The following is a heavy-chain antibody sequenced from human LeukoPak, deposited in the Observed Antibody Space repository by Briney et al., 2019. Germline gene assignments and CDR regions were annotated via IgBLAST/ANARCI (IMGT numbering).Heavy chain of an antibody. D-gene: IGHD3-9*01. Sequence: GGSLRLSCAASGVTFSNYAMSWGRQAPGKGMEWVSAITGSGGNTYYADSVKGRLTISRDNSKNTLYLQMNSLSAVDAAVYYFSKWGDYDVLTGYHLSDYWGQGTLVTVSS. V-gene: IGHV3-23*01. CDR2: ITGSGGNT. CDR3: SKWGDYDVLTGYHLSDY. J-gene: IGHJ4*02. CDR1: GVTFSNYA.